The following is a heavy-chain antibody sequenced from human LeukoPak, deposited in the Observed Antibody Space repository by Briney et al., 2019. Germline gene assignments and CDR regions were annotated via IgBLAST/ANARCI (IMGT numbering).Heavy chain of an antibody. J-gene: IGHJ3*02. CDR1: GGTFSSYA. Sequence: GASVKVSCKASGGTFSSYAISWVRQAPGQGLEWMGGIIPIFGTANYAQKFQGRVTITADESTSTAYMELSSLRSEDTAVYYCARSPDFGVLLWFGERYAFDIWGQGTMVTVSS. D-gene: IGHD3-10*01. CDR2: IIPIFGTA. CDR3: ARSPDFGVLLWFGERYAFDI. V-gene: IGHV1-69*13.